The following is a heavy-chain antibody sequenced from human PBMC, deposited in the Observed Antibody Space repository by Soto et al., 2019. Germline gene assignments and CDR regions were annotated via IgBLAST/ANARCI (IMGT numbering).Heavy chain of an antibody. CDR3: ARYRFSGNRWSKFDY. CDR1: GVTVSSDAYY. J-gene: IGHJ4*02. D-gene: IGHD3-16*02. V-gene: IGHV4-31*03. Sequence: KPSETLSLTCTVSGVTVSSDAYYWSWIRQPPGKGLEWIGNIYHKGNTYYSPSLKSRLVIGLDTSKNQFSLSLSSVTAADTAVYYCARYRFSGNRWSKFDYWGQGTLVTDSS. CDR2: IYHKGNT.